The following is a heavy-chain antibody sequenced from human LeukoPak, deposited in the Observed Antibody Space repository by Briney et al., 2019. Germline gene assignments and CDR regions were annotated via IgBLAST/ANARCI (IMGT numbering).Heavy chain of an antibody. CDR1: GGSISSSNW. CDR2: IYHSGSA. CDR3: ASRPSYYGDPLRLTHDY. V-gene: IGHV4-4*02. Sequence: SETLSLTCAVSGGSISSSNWWSWVRQPPGKGLEWIGEIYHSGSANYNPSLKSRVTISVDKSKNQFSLKLSSVTAADTAVYYCASRPSYYGDPLRLTHDYWGQGTLVTVSS. D-gene: IGHD4-17*01. J-gene: IGHJ4*02.